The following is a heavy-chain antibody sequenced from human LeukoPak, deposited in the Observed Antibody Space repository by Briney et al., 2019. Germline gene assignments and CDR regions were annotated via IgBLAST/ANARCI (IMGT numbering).Heavy chain of an antibody. CDR2: IIPIFGTA. CDR1: GGTFSSYA. V-gene: IGHV1-69*13. CDR3: ARRSGYEPDYYYYYGMDV. Sequence: SVKVSCKASGGTFSSYAISWVRQAPGQGLEWMGGIIPIFGTANYAQKLQSRVTITADESTSTAYMELSSLRSEDTAVYYCARRSGYEPDYYYYYGMDVWGQGTTVTVSS. J-gene: IGHJ6*02. D-gene: IGHD5-12*01.